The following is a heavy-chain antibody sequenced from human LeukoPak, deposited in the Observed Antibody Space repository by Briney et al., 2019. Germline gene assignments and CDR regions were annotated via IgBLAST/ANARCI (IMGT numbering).Heavy chain of an antibody. CDR2: ISGDNGKT. D-gene: IGHD2-21*01. CDR3: ARRSIDYYYYFGMGV. CDR1: GFTFTNYG. J-gene: IGHJ6*02. Sequence: ASVKVSCKASGFTFTNYGITWVRQAPGQGLEWMGWISGDNGKTNYAQKLQGRVTMTTDTSTRTVYMELRSLRSDDTAVYYCARRSIDYYYYFGMGVWGQGTTVTVSS. V-gene: IGHV1-18*01.